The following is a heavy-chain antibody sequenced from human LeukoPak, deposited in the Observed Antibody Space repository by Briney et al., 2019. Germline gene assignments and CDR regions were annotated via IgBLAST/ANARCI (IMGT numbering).Heavy chain of an antibody. CDR1: GGSFSSYA. CDR3: ARGGDGYNLDYYYYMDV. J-gene: IGHJ6*03. V-gene: IGHV1-69*06. D-gene: IGHD5-24*01. CDR2: IIPMFGTA. Sequence: ASVKVSCKASGGSFSSYAIRWVRQAPGQGLEWMGGIIPMFGTADYAQKLQGRVTITADKSTSTAYMELSSLRSEDTAVYYCARGGDGYNLDYYYYMDVWGKGTTVTVSS.